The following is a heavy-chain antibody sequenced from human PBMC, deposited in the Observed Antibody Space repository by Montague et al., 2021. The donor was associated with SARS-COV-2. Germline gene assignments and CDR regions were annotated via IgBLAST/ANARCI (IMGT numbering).Heavy chain of an antibody. J-gene: IGHJ4*02. CDR3: ARVRDNDVVAGGYSGFDY. V-gene: IGHV2-70*01. Sequence: PALGTPSQTLTLTCTFSGFSLSTSGMCVSWIRQPPGKALEWLALIYWNDDKYYSTSLKTRLTISKDTSKNQVVLTMTNMDPVDTATYYCARVRDNDVVAGGYSGFDYWGQGTLVTVSS. CDR1: GFSLSTSGMC. D-gene: IGHD6-19*01. CDR2: IYWNDDK.